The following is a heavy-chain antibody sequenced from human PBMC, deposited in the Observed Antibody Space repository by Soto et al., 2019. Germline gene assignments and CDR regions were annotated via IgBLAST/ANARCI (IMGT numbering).Heavy chain of an antibody. CDR2: ISGSGSTI. Sequence: GESLKISCAASGFTFSSYAVSWVRQAPGKGPEWISSISGSGSTIYYADSVKGRFTISRDNSKNTLYLQMSSLRAEDTAVYYCAKVFYYYDSSGYYYFDYWGQGTLVTVSS. J-gene: IGHJ4*02. CDR3: AKVFYYYDSSGYYYFDY. V-gene: IGHV3-23*01. CDR1: GFTFSSYA. D-gene: IGHD3-22*01.